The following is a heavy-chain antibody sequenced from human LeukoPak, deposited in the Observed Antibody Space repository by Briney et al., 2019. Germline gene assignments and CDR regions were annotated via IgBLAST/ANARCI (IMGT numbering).Heavy chain of an antibody. J-gene: IGHJ3*02. CDR1: GYTLTELS. D-gene: IGHD5-18*01. V-gene: IGHV1-24*01. Sequence: ASVKVSCKVSGYTLTELSMHWVRQAPGKGLEWMGGFDPEDGETIYAQKFQGRVTMTEDTSTDTAYMELSSLRSEDTAVYYCATDVPANVDTAMVTPKMVAFDIWGQGTMVTVSS. CDR3: ATDVPANVDTAMVTPKMVAFDI. CDR2: FDPEDGET.